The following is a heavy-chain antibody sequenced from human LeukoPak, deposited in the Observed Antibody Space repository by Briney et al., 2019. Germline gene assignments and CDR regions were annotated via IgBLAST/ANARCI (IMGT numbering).Heavy chain of an antibody. J-gene: IGHJ3*02. CDR2: MNPNSGNT. CDR3: ARTDPAGAFDI. V-gene: IGHV1-8*01. D-gene: IGHD3-10*01. Sequence: WMGWMNPNSGNTGYAQKFQGRVTMTKNTSISTAYMELSSLRSEDTAVYYCARTDPAGAFDIWGQGTMVTVSS.